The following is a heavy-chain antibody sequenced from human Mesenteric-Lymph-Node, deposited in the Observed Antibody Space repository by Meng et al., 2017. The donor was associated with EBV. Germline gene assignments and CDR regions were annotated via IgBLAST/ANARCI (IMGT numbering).Heavy chain of an antibody. CDR2: VHSTGST. J-gene: IGHJ4*02. D-gene: IGHD3-22*01. V-gene: IGHV4-61*01. CDR3: ASQGYYDSGAWGDYFDY. Sequence: QVQLLGAGPGLVKPSATLSRTCSVSGDSVTSATYYWSWIRKPPGKGLEWIASVHSTGSTNYNPSLMSRVTISLDTSKSQFSLTLTYVTAADTAVYYCASQGYYDSGAWGDYFDYWGQGSLVTVSS. CDR1: GDSVTSATYY.